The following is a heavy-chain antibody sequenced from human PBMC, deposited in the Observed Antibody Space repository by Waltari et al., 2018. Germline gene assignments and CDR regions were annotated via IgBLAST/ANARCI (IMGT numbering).Heavy chain of an antibody. J-gene: IGHJ4*02. D-gene: IGHD6-13*01. CDR3: ARAPSTYSSSWYRVGFDY. Sequence: QVRLQESGPGLVKPSEPLSLTCSVSAFSISSGYYLPWILQPPGKGLEWIASIFHGGSTYYNPSLKGRATIFVDTSKTQFSLKLTSVTAADTAVYFCARAPSTYSSSWYRVGFDYWGQGTLVTVSS. V-gene: IGHV4-38-2*02. CDR2: IFHGGST. CDR1: AFSISSGYY.